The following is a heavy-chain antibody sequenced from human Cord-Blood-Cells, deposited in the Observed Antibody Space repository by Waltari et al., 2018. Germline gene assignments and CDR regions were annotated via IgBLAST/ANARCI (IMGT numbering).Heavy chain of an antibody. J-gene: IGHJ5*02. Sequence: QLQLQELGPGLVKPSETLSLTCTVSGGSISSSSYYWGWIRQPPGKGLEWIGSIYYSGSTYYTPSLKSRVTISVDTSKNQFSLKLSSVTAADTAVYYCASGYCSSTSCPTNWFDPWGQGTLVTVSS. CDR3: ASGYCSSTSCPTNWFDP. D-gene: IGHD2-2*01. CDR2: IYYSGST. V-gene: IGHV4-39*01. CDR1: GGSISSSSYY.